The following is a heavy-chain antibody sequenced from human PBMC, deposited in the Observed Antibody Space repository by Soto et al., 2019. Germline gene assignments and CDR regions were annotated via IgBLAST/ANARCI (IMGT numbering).Heavy chain of an antibody. D-gene: IGHD6-13*01. Sequence: EVQLVESGGLLVRPGGSLRLSCAASGFSFSGYCFTWVRQTPGKGLEWVASIDRDGSEKNYLDSVKGRFTISRDNAEKSLYLEMKNLRGEETAFYYCTRGGCSCESFCCFDFWGQGTLVTVSS. CDR2: IDRDGSEK. CDR1: GFSFSGYC. CDR3: TRGGCSCESFCCFDF. J-gene: IGHJ4*02. V-gene: IGHV3-7*01.